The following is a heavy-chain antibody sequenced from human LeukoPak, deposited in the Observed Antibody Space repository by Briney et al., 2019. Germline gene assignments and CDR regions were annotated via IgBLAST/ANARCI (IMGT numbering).Heavy chain of an antibody. D-gene: IGHD4-23*01. Sequence: GGSLRLSCAASGFTFSSYWMHWVRQAPGEGLVWVSRINTDGSSTTYADSVKGRFTISRDNAKNTLYLQMNSLRAEDTAVYYCARDPVLDDYGGNSPYWGKGTLVTVSS. CDR2: INTDGSST. CDR1: GFTFSSYW. CDR3: ARDPVLDDYGGNSPY. V-gene: IGHV3-74*01. J-gene: IGHJ4*02.